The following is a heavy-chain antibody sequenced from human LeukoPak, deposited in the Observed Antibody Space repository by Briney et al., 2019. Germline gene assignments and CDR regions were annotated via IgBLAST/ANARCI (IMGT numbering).Heavy chain of an antibody. CDR2: IYYSGST. CDR3: ARVRDGYNHDF. D-gene: IGHD5-24*01. Sequence: PSETLSLTCTVSGCSISSYYWSWIRQPPGKGLEWIGYIYYSGSTNYNPSLKSRVTISVDTSKNQFSLKLSSVTAADTAVYFCARVRDGYNHDFWGQGTLVTVSS. J-gene: IGHJ4*02. CDR1: GCSISSYY. V-gene: IGHV4-59*01.